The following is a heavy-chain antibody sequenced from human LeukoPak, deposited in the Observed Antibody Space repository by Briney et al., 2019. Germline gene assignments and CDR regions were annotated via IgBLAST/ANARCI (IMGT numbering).Heavy chain of an antibody. J-gene: IGHJ4*02. D-gene: IGHD6-13*01. Sequence: GRSLRLSCGASGFTFDDYAMHWVRQAPGKGLEWVSGISWNSGSIGYADSVKGRFTISRDNAKNSLYLQMNSLRAEDTAVYYCAKDVRAAAGYFDYWGQGTLVTVSS. V-gene: IGHV3-9*01. CDR1: GFTFDDYA. CDR3: AKDVRAAAGYFDY. CDR2: ISWNSGSI.